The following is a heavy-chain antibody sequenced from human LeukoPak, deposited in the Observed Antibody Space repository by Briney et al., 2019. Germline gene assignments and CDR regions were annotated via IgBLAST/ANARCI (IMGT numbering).Heavy chain of an antibody. CDR2: ISSSSSYI. V-gene: IGHV3-21*01. D-gene: IGHD2-15*01. Sequence: TGGSLRLSCAASGFTFSNYWMSWVRQAPGKGLEWVSSISSSSSYIYYADSVKGRFTISRDNAKNSLYLQMNSLRAEDTAVYYCARDRSVVAASFDYWGQGTLVTVSS. J-gene: IGHJ4*02. CDR3: ARDRSVVAASFDY. CDR1: GFTFSNYW.